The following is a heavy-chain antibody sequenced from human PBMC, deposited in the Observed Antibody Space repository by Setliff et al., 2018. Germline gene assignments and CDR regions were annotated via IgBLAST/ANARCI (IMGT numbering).Heavy chain of an antibody. V-gene: IGHV5-51*01. D-gene: IGHD3-22*01. Sequence: PGESLKISCKGSGYTFMTYWIGWVRQMPGKGLEWMGILYPGDSDTTYSPSFRGQVTISADKSISTAYLHWTSLKASDTAMYYCARHPYYDSSGYYSYFDYWGQGALVTVSS. CDR2: LYPGDSDT. CDR1: GYTFMTYW. J-gene: IGHJ4*02. CDR3: ARHPYYDSSGYYSYFDY.